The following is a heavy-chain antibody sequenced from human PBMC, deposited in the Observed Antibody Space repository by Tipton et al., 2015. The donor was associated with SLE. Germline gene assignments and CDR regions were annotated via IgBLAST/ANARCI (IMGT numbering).Heavy chain of an antibody. J-gene: IGHJ5*01. Sequence: TLSLTCTVSGGSISSYYWSWIRQPPGKGLEWIGYIYYSGTTSYSPSLKSRVTISVDTSKNQFSLNLSSVTAADTALYYCARGGSWFDSWGQGTPVTVSS. CDR2: IYYSGTT. CDR1: GGSISSYY. V-gene: IGHV4-59*01. D-gene: IGHD3-10*01. CDR3: ARGGSWFDS.